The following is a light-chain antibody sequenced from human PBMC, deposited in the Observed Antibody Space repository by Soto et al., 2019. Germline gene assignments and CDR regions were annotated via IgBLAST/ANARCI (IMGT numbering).Light chain of an antibody. J-gene: IGKJ5*01. V-gene: IGKV1-9*01. CDR1: QGISSY. CDR2: AAS. Sequence: DIQLTQSPSFLSASVGDRVTITCRASQGISSYLAWYQQKPGKAPKLLIYAASTLQSGVPSRFSGRGSGKEFTLTISSLQPEDFATYYCQQLNNYPITFGQGTRLEIK. CDR3: QQLNNYPIT.